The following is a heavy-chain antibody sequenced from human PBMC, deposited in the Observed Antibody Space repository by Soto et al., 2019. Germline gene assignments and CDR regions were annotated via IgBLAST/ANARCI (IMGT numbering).Heavy chain of an antibody. CDR1: GYTFTSSY. D-gene: IGHD2-8*01. CDR2: INPNGGST. J-gene: IGHJ4*02. Sequence: QVQLIQSGAEVKKPGASVKVSCKASGYTFTSSYIHWVRQAPGQGLEWMAIINPNGGSTNYAQKFQGRVTTTRDTSTSTVYMELSSLTSEDTAVYYCARSRMEGDYWGQGTLVTVSS. V-gene: IGHV1-46*03. CDR3: ARSRMEGDY.